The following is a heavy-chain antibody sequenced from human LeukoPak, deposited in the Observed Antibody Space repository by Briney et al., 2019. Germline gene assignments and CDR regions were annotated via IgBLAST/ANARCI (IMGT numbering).Heavy chain of an antibody. CDR2: IIPIFGTA. CDR1: GGTFSSYA. D-gene: IGHD3-22*01. J-gene: IGHJ4*02. Sequence: PVKVSCKASGGTFSSYAISWVRQAPGQGLEWMGRIIPIFGTANYAQKSQGRVTITTDESTSTAYMELSSLRSEDTAVYYCARDSTLTDNYDSSGFDYWGQGTLVTVSS. V-gene: IGHV1-69*05. CDR3: ARDSTLTDNYDSSGFDY.